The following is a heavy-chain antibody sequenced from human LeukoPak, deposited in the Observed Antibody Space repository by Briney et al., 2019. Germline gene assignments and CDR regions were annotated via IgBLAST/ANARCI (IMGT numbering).Heavy chain of an antibody. CDR2: LRGSCGSK. V-gene: IGHV3-23*01. CDR1: GLTFSSYA. J-gene: IGHJ4*02. D-gene: IGHD2-15*01. Sequence: GGSLRLFCAASGLTFSSYAMSWVRQAPGKGLEGGSALRGSCGSKYYADSVKGRFTIARDSSKNTLFLQMNRLRPEDAAVYYCAKAPVTTCRGAFCYPFDYWGRGTLVTVSS. CDR3: AKAPVTTCRGAFCYPFDY.